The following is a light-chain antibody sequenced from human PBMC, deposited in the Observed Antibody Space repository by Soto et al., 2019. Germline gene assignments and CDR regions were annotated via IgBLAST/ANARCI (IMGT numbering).Light chain of an antibody. CDR3: SSYSYSTTRV. CDR1: SSDVGRYDY. J-gene: IGLJ1*01. CDR2: EVS. V-gene: IGLV2-14*01. Sequence: QSALTQPASVSGSPGQSITISCTGTSSDVGRYDYVPWYQQHPGKAPKLMIYEVSNRPSGVSDRFSGSKSGNTASLTISGLQAEDEADYYCSSYSYSTTRVFGTGTKLTVL.